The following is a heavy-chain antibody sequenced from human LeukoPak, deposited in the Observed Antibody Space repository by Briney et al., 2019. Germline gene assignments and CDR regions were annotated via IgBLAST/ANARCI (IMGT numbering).Heavy chain of an antibody. CDR2: IYYRVTS. CDR1: GGSISSYY. CDR3: ARAVGGDGSGSL. D-gene: IGHD3-10*01. J-gene: IGHJ4*02. Sequence: KSSETLSLTCTVSGGSISSYYWSWIRQPPGKGLEWIGCIYYRVTSDYNPSLKSRVTMSVDMSTRQISLKLSSVTAADTAVYYCARAVGGDGSGSLWGPGTLVTVSS. V-gene: IGHV4-59*01.